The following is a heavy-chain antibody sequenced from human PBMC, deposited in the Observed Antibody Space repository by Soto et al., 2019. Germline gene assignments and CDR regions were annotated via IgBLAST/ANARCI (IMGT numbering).Heavy chain of an antibody. CDR2: INPNSGGT. CDR1: GYTFTGYY. J-gene: IGHJ6*02. Sequence: GASVKVSCKASGYTFTGYYMHWVRQAPGQGLEWMGWINPNSGGTNYAQKFQGWVTMTRDTSISTAYMELSRLRSDDTAVYYCARSRLESYYGMDVWGQGTTATVSS. D-gene: IGHD6-25*01. V-gene: IGHV1-2*04. CDR3: ARSRLESYYGMDV.